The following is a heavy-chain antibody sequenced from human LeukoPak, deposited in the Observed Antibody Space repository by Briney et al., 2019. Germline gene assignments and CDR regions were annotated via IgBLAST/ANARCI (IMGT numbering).Heavy chain of an antibody. V-gene: IGHV3-7*01. CDR2: INQDGSEQ. D-gene: IGHD2-2*01. Sequence: GGSLRLSCAASGFTFSHYYMSWVRQAPGKGLEWVANINQDGSEQFYLDSVKGRFTISRDNAKNALYLQMHSLRVEDTAVYYCARESIVVVPTTMDDASDIWGQGTMVTVSS. CDR1: GFTFSHYY. J-gene: IGHJ3*02. CDR3: ARESIVVVPTTMDDASDI.